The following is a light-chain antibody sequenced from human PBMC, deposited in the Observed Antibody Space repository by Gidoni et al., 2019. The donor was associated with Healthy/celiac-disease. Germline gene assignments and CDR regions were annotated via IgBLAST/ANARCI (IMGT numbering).Light chain of an antibody. CDR3: LSADSSGTYVV. Sequence: SYDLTQPPSVSVSLGQMARITCSGAALPKKDAYWYQQKTGQFPVLVIYKDSERPSGIPERFSGSSSETIVTLTISGVQAEDEADYYCLSADSSGTYVVFGGGTKLTVL. J-gene: IGLJ2*01. CDR1: ALPKKD. CDR2: KDS. V-gene: IGLV3-16*01.